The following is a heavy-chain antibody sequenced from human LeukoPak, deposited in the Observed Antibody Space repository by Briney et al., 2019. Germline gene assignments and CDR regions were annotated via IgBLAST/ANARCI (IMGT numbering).Heavy chain of an antibody. D-gene: IGHD6-13*01. CDR3: ARVPRIAAAGSNNWFDP. CDR2: INHSGST. Sequence: PLETPSLTCAVYVGSFSGYYWSWIRQPPGKGLEWIGEINHSGSTNYNPSLKSRVTISVDKSKNQFSLELSSVTAADTAVYYCARVPRIAAAGSNNWFDPWGQGTLVTVS. J-gene: IGHJ5*02. V-gene: IGHV4-34*01. CDR1: VGSFSGYY.